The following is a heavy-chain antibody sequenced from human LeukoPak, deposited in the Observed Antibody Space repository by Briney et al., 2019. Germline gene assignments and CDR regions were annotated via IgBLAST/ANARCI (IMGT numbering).Heavy chain of an antibody. CDR3: AREWRPYSRGMDV. Sequence: SETLSLTCTVSGGSISSYYWSWIRQPPGKGLEWIGYIYYSGSTNYNPSLKSRVTISVDTSKNQFSLKLSSVTAADTAVYYCAREWRPYSRGMDVWGQGTTVTVSS. J-gene: IGHJ6*02. CDR1: GGSISSYY. CDR2: IYYSGST. D-gene: IGHD1-26*01. V-gene: IGHV4-59*01.